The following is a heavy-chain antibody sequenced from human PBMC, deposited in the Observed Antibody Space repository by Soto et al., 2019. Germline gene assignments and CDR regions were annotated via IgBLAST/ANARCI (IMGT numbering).Heavy chain of an antibody. CDR1: GFTFSSYE. Sequence: GGSLRLSCAASGFTFSSYEMNWVRQAPGKGLEWVSYISSSGSTLYYADSVKGRFTISRDNAKSSLFLQMNSLRAEDTAVYYCARGSFYNALYWFDPWGQGSLVTVSS. D-gene: IGHD3-10*01. CDR3: ARGSFYNALYWFDP. CDR2: ISSSGSTL. J-gene: IGHJ5*02. V-gene: IGHV3-48*03.